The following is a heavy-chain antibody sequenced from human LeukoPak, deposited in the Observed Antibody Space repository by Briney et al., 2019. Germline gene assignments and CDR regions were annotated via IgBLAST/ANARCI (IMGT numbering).Heavy chain of an antibody. CDR1: GFTLSSYG. Sequence: GGSLRLSCAASGFTLSSYGMHGVREARGGGLEGVAFIRYDGSNKYDTDSVKGRFTISRDNSKNTLYLQMNSLRAEDTAVYYCAKGRGWEASYYYYYMDVWGKGTTVTISS. CDR3: AKGRGWEASYYYYYMDV. D-gene: IGHD1-26*01. V-gene: IGHV3-30*02. CDR2: IRYDGSNK. J-gene: IGHJ6*03.